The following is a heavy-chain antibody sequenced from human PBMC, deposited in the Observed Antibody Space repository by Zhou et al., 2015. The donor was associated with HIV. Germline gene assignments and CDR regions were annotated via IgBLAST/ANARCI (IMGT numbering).Heavy chain of an antibody. V-gene: IGHV1-69*12. CDR2: IIPIFGTA. CDR1: GGTFSSYA. D-gene: IGHD6-13*01. J-gene: IGHJ4*02. Sequence: QVQLVQSGAEVKKPGSSVKVSCKASGGTFSSYAISWVRQAPGQGLEWMGGIIPIFGTANYAQKFQGRVTITADESTSTAYMELSSLRSEDTAVYYCARQLGRRQQLGWGFDYVGPGNPGPPSP. CDR3: ARQLGRRQQLGWGFDY.